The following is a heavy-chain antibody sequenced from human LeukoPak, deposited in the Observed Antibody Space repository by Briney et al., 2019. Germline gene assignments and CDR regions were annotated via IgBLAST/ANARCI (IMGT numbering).Heavy chain of an antibody. CDR2: IYYSGST. V-gene: IGHV4-39*01. D-gene: IGHD2-15*01. CDR1: GGSISSYY. CDR3: ARTVAATPTSFDY. Sequence: SETLSLTCTVSGGSISSYYWSWIRQPPGKGLEWIGSIYYSGSTYYNPSLKSRVTISVDTSKNQFSLKLSSVTAADTAVYYCARTVAATPTSFDYWGQGTLVTVSS. J-gene: IGHJ4*02.